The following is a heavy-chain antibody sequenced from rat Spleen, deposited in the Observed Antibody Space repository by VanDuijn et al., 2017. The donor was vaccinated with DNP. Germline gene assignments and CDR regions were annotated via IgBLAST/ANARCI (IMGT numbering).Heavy chain of an antibody. CDR2: ISNGGGST. CDR3: ARGGILRVGYFDY. D-gene: IGHD1-6*01. Sequence: EVQLVESGGGLVQPGRSLKVSCAASGFTFSDHNMAWVRQAPKKGLEWVASISNGGGSTYYPDSVKGRFTISRDNAKNTLQLQMNSLRSEDMATYYCARGGILRVGYFDYWGQGVMVTVSS. J-gene: IGHJ2*01. CDR1: GFTFSDHN. V-gene: IGHV5-22*01.